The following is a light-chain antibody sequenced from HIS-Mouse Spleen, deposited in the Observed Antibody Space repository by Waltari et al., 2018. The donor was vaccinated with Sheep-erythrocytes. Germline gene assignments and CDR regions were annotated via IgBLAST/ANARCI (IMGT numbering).Light chain of an antibody. Sequence: SSELTQPPSVSVSPGQTASITCSGAKLGDKYACWYQKKPAQSPVLVIYQDTKRPSGIPGRFSGSNSGNTATLTISGTQAMDEADYYCQAWDSSIVVFGGGTKLTVL. CDR1: KLGDKY. CDR3: QAWDSSIVV. V-gene: IGLV3-1*01. J-gene: IGLJ2*01. CDR2: QDT.